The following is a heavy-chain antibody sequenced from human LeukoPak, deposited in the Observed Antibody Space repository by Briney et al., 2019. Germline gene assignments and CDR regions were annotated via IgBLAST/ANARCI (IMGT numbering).Heavy chain of an antibody. J-gene: IGHJ4*02. V-gene: IGHV4-30-4*01. D-gene: IGHD2-15*01. CDR3: ARVGCSGGSCYPYY. CDR1: GGSISSGDYY. CDR2: IYYSGST. Sequence: SQTLSLTCTVSGGSISSGDYYWSWIRQPPGKGLDWIGYIYYSGSTYYNPSLKSRVTISVDTSKNHFSLKLSSVTAADTAVYYCARVGCSGGSCYPYYWGQGTLVTVSS.